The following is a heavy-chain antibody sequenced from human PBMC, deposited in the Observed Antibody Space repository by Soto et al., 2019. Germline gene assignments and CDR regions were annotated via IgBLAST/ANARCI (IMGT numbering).Heavy chain of an antibody. CDR3: ARDQSPGGAAAGTGQYYYYGVDV. CDR1: GYTFTGYY. Sequence: ASVKVSCKASGYTFTGYYMHWVRQAPGQGLEWMGWINPNSGGTNYAQKFQGWVTMTRDTSISTAYMELSRLRSDDTAVYYCARDQSPGGAAAGTGQYYYYGVDVWGQGTTVTVSS. D-gene: IGHD6-13*01. CDR2: INPNSGGT. V-gene: IGHV1-2*04. J-gene: IGHJ6*02.